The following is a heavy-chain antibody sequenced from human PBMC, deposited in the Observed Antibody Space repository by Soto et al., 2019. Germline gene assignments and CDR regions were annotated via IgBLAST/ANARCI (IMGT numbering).Heavy chain of an antibody. J-gene: IGHJ4*02. Sequence: PGGSLRLSCGASGLTFSSYAMHWVRQAPGKGLEWVAVISYDGSNKYYADSVKGRFTISRDNSKNTLYLQMNSLRAEDTAVYYCARDSYAAAGIPFDYWGQGTLVTVSS. CDR3: ARDSYAAAGIPFDY. CDR1: GLTFSSYA. V-gene: IGHV3-30-3*01. D-gene: IGHD6-13*01. CDR2: ISYDGSNK.